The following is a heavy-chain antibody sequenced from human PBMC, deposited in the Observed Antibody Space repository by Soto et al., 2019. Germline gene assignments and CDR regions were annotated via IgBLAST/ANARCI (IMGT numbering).Heavy chain of an antibody. Sequence: SVKVSCKASGGTFSSYAISWVRQAPGQGLEWMGGIIPIFGTANYAQKFQGRVTITADESTSTAYMELSSLRSEDTAVYYCAREQTQFARPDYGMDVWGQGTTVTVS. CDR1: GGTFSSYA. CDR3: AREQTQFARPDYGMDV. CDR2: IIPIFGTA. D-gene: IGHD3-10*01. V-gene: IGHV1-69*13. J-gene: IGHJ6*02.